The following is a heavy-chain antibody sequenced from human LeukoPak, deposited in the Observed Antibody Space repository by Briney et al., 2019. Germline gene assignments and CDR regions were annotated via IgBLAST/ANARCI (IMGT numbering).Heavy chain of an antibody. CDR1: GYTFTSYA. D-gene: IGHD3-3*01. CDR3: ARGTGGITIFGVVTSNWFDP. CDR2: INAGNGNT. J-gene: IGHJ5*02. Sequence: ASVKVSCKASGYTFTSYAIQWVRQAPGQRLEWMGWINAGNGNTKYSRKFQGRVTITRDTSASTAYMELSSLRSEDTAVYYCARGTGGITIFGVVTSNWFDPWGQGTLVTVSS. V-gene: IGHV1-3*01.